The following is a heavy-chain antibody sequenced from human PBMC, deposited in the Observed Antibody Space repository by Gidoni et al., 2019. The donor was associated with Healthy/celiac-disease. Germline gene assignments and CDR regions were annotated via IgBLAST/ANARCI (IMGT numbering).Heavy chain of an antibody. V-gene: IGHV4-61*02. CDR1: GGSISSGSHY. CDR3: ARVKGYCSGGSCYSGWFDP. Sequence: QVQLQESGPGRVKPSQTLSLTCTGAGGSISSGSHYRSWIRQPAGKGLEWIGRIYTSGSTNYNPSLKSRVTISVDTSKNQFSLKLSSVTAADTAVYYCARVKGYCSGGSCYSGWFDPWGQGTLVTVSS. CDR2: IYTSGST. D-gene: IGHD2-15*01. J-gene: IGHJ5*02.